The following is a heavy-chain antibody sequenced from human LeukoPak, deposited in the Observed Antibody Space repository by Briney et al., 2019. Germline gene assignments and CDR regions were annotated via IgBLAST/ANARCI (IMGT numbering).Heavy chain of an antibody. V-gene: IGHV3-21*01. Sequence: GGSLRLSCAASGFTFSTYSMNWVRQAPEKGLEWVSSISSSSSYIYYADSVKGRFTISRDNAKNSLFLQMNSLRAEDTALYYCARDRSINSYAEYFFDYWGQGTLVTVSS. D-gene: IGHD5-18*01. CDR3: ARDRSINSYAEYFFDY. J-gene: IGHJ4*02. CDR2: ISSSSSYI. CDR1: GFTFSTYS.